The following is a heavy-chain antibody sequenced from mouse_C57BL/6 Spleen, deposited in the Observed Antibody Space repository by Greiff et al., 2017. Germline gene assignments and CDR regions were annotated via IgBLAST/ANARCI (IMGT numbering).Heavy chain of an antibody. CDR2: ISSGGDYI. V-gene: IGHV5-9-1*02. D-gene: IGHD2-3*01. CDR1: GFTFSSYA. Sequence: EVQRVESGDGLVKPGGSLKLSCAASGFTFSSYAMSWVRQTPEKRLEWVAYISSGGDYIYYADTLKGRFTLSRDKSSNTLYLQMSSLKSEDSAMYYCTRGYDDSYPPFAYWGQGTLVTVSA. J-gene: IGHJ3*01. CDR3: TRGYDDSYPPFAY.